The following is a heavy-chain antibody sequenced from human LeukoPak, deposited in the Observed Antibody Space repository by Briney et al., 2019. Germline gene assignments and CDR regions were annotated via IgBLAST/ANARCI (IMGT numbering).Heavy chain of an antibody. CDR2: IYSGGST. CDR3: ARDGYSYQDAFDI. CDR1: EFTVSSNY. Sequence: GGSLRLSCAASEFTVSSNYMSWVRQAPGKGLEWVSVIYSGGSTYYADSVKGRFTISRDNSKNTLYLQMNSLRAEDTAVYYCARDGYSYQDAFDIWGQGTMVTVSS. V-gene: IGHV3-66*01. D-gene: IGHD5-18*01. J-gene: IGHJ3*02.